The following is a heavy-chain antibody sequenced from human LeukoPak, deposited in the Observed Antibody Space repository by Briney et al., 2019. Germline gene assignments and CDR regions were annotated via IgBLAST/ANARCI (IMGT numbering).Heavy chain of an antibody. D-gene: IGHD5-12*01. V-gene: IGHV3-7*05. CDR1: GFTSSRFY. J-gene: IGHJ4*02. CDR3: AKEGTITAYNFDY. CDR2: IKGDESEK. Sequence: PGGSLRLSCAASGFTSSRFYMSWVSQAPGKGLEWVANIKGDESEKYYVDSVKGRFTISRDNAKNSLYLQMNSLRAEDTAVYYCAKEGTITAYNFDYWGQGTLVTVSS.